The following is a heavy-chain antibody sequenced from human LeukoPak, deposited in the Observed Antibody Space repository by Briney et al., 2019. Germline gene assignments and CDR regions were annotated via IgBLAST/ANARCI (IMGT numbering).Heavy chain of an antibody. CDR2: INHSGST. J-gene: IGHJ3*02. CDR3: ARSNYYDSSGYYSDAFDI. V-gene: IGHV4-34*01. D-gene: IGHD3-22*01. Sequence: PSETLSLTCAVYGGSFSGYYWSWIRQPPGKGLEWIGEINHSGSTNYNPSLKSRVTISVDTSKNQFSLRLSSVTAADTAVYYCARSNYYDSSGYYSDAFDIWGQGTMVTVSS. CDR1: GGSFSGYY.